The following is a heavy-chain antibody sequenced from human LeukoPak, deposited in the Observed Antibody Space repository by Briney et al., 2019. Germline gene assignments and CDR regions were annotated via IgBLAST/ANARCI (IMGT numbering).Heavy chain of an antibody. CDR3: ARDSISADYYYGMDV. D-gene: IGHD2-21*01. CDR2: ISSSGSTI. Sequence: GGSLRLSCAASGFTSSSYEMNWVRQAPGKGLEWVSYISSSGSTIYYADSVKGRFTISRDNAKNSLYLQMNSLRAEDTAVYYCARDSISADYYYGMDVWGQGTTVTVSS. CDR1: GFTSSSYE. V-gene: IGHV3-48*03. J-gene: IGHJ6*01.